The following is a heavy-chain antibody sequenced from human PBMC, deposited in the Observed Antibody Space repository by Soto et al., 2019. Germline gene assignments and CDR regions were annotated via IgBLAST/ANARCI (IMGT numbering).Heavy chain of an antibody. CDR1: GGSFSGYY. V-gene: IGHV4-34*01. CDR3: ARGRVLRFLEWLLSPEMDV. J-gene: IGHJ6*02. D-gene: IGHD3-3*01. CDR2: INHSGST. Sequence: SETLSLTCAVYGGSFSGYYWSWSRQPPGKGLEWIGEINHSGSTNYNPSLKSRVTISVDTSKNQFTLKLSSVTAADTAVYYCARGRVLRFLEWLLSPEMDVWGQGHTVT.